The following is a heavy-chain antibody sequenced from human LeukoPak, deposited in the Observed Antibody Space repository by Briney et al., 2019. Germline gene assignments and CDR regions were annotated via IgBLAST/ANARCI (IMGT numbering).Heavy chain of an antibody. CDR2: IYSGGSA. Sequence: PSETLSLTCAVYSGSFNDYCWIWLRRPPRRGLEWVGEIYSGGSANYDPSLKGRLAISVDPSKSQFSLKLSSLTAADTAVYFCARGVVDYSTRSGYLSHWGQGTLVTVSS. CDR1: SGSFNDYC. V-gene: IGHV4-34*01. CDR3: ARGVVDYSTRSGYLSH. J-gene: IGHJ4*02. D-gene: IGHD3-22*01.